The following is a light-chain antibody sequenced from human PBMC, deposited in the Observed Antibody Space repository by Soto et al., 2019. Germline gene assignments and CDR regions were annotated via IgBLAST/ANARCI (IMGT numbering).Light chain of an antibody. Sequence: QSVLTQPASVSGSPGQSITISCTGTSSDVGGYNYVSWYQQHPGKAPKLMIYDVSNRPSGVSNRFSGSKSGNTASLIISGLQAEDEADYYCSSYTSSSTLEFGGGTKLTVL. CDR3: SSYTSSSTLE. CDR1: SSDVGGYNY. CDR2: DVS. J-gene: IGLJ3*02. V-gene: IGLV2-14*01.